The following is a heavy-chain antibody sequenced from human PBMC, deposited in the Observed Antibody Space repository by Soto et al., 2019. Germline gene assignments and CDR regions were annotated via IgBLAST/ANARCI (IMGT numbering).Heavy chain of an antibody. J-gene: IGHJ3*02. CDR1: GGTFSSYT. CDR3: AGPTTDIAAAGYDAFDI. CDR2: IIPILGIA. D-gene: IGHD6-13*01. Sequence: QVQLVQSGAEVKKPGSSVKVSCKASGGTFSSYTISWVRQAPGQGLEWMGRIIPILGIANYAQKFQGRVTITADKSTSRDYMELSSLRSEDTAVYYCAGPTTDIAAAGYDAFDIWGQGTMVTVSS. V-gene: IGHV1-69*02.